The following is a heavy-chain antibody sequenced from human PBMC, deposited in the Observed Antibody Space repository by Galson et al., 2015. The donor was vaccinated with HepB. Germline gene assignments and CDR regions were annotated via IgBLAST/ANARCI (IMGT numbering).Heavy chain of an antibody. CDR2: ISYDGSNK. CDR1: GFTFSSYG. CDR3: ANSYGSGSYYFYYYGMDV. Sequence: LRLSCAASGFTFSSYGMHWVRQAPGKGLEWVAVISYDGSNKYYADSVKGRFTISRDNSKNTLYLQMNSLRAEDTAVYYCANSYGSGSYYFYYYGMDVWGQGTTVTVSS. V-gene: IGHV3-30*18. D-gene: IGHD3-10*01. J-gene: IGHJ6*02.